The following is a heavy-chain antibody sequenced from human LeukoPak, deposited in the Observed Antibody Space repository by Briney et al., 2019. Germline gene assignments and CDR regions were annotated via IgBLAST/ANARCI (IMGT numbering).Heavy chain of an antibody. D-gene: IGHD3-22*01. CDR1: GFTFSGYA. V-gene: IGHV3-23*01. Sequence: GGSLRLSCAASGFTFSGYAMSWVRQAPGKGLEWVSAISGSGGSTYYADSVKGRFTISRDNSKNTLYLQMNSLRAEDTAVYYCAKATGSTMIVVSPTYYFDYWGQGTLVTVSS. CDR2: ISGSGGST. J-gene: IGHJ4*02. CDR3: AKATGSTMIVVSPTYYFDY.